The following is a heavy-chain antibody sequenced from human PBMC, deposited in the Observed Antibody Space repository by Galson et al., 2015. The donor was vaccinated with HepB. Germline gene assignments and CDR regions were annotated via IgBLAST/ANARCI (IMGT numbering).Heavy chain of an antibody. CDR3: AREIAAAAGGWFDT. J-gene: IGHJ5*02. D-gene: IGHD6-13*01. CDR2: IIPILGIA. Sequence: SVKVSCKASGGTFSSYTISWVRQAPGQGLEWMGRIIPILGIANYAQKFQGRVTITADKSTSTAYMELSSLRSEDTAVYYCAREIAAAAGGWFDTWGQGTLVTVSS. CDR1: GGTFSSYT. V-gene: IGHV1-69*04.